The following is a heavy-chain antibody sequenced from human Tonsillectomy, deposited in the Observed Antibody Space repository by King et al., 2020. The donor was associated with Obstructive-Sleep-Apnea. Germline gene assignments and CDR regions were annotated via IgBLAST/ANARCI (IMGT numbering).Heavy chain of an antibody. CDR3: TPGGFEESHTYYFDY. V-gene: IGHV3-15*01. CDR2: IKSKTDGGTT. CDR1: GFTFSNAW. D-gene: IGHD3-10*01. Sequence: VQLVESGGGLVKPGGSLRLSCAASGFTFSNAWMSWVRQAPGKGLEWVGRIKSKTDGGTTDYAAPVKGRFTISRDDSKNTLYLQMNSLKTEDTAVYYCTPGGFEESHTYYFDYWGQGTLVTVSS. J-gene: IGHJ4*02.